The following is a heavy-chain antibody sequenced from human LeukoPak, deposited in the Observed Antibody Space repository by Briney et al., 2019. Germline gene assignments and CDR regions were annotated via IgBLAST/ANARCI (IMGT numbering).Heavy chain of an antibody. D-gene: IGHD4-17*01. CDR3: ARKVTTKLAYFDY. CDR1: GFTFSSYA. V-gene: IGHV3-48*03. J-gene: IGHJ4*02. CDR2: ISSSGSTI. Sequence: GGSLRLSCAASGFTFSSYAMSWVRQAPGKGLEWVSYISSSGSTIYYADSVKGRFTISRDNAKNSLYLQMNSLRAEDTAVYYCARKVTTKLAYFDYWGQGTLVTVSS.